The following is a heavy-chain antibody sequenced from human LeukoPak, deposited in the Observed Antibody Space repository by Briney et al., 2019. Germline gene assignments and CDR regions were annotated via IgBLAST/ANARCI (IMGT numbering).Heavy chain of an antibody. Sequence: GGSLRLSCAASGFTFRSYNMNWVRQTPGKGLEWVSSISSSSNYIYYGDSVKGRFTISRDDSKSTLYLQMNSLRAEDTAVYYCAKDSPVATRWGQGTPVTVSS. V-gene: IGHV3-21*04. CDR2: ISSSSNYI. CDR1: GFTFRSYN. J-gene: IGHJ4*02. CDR3: AKDSPVATR. D-gene: IGHD2-15*01.